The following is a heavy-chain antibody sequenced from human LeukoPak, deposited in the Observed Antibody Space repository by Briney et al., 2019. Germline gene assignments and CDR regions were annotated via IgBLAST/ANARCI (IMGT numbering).Heavy chain of an antibody. V-gene: IGHV4-34*01. CDR2: IYYSGST. D-gene: IGHD2-21*01. Sequence: PSETLSLTCAVYGGSFSGYYWSWIRQPPGKGLEWIGSIYYSGSTYYNPSLKSRVTISVDTSKNQFSLKLSSVTAADTAVYYCARQHYFWFDPWGQGTLVTVSS. J-gene: IGHJ5*02. CDR1: GGSFSGYY. CDR3: ARQHYFWFDP.